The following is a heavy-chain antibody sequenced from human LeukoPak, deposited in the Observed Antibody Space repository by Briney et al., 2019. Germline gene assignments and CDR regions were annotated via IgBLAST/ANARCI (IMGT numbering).Heavy chain of an antibody. J-gene: IGHJ3*02. CDR2: ISYSGRT. Sequence: SETLSLTCTVSDGSISSNSYYWGWIRQPPGKGLEWIGSISYSGRTYYNPSLESRITISVDASKNQFSLELNSVTPEDTAVYYCARAGGYDFSDAFDIWGQGTMVTVSS. CDR1: DGSISSNSYY. D-gene: IGHD5-12*01. CDR3: ARAGGYDFSDAFDI. V-gene: IGHV4-39*01.